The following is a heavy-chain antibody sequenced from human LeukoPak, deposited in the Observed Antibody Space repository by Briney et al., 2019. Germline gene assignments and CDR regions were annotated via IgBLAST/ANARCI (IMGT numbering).Heavy chain of an antibody. CDR1: GFTFSDSY. J-gene: IGHJ4*02. CDR2: IYSGGST. V-gene: IGHV3-66*01. CDR3: ARDSGSILDY. Sequence: GGSLRLSCAASGFTFSDSYMTWVRQAPGKGLEWVSVIYSGGSTYYADSVKGRFTISRDNSKNTLYLQMNSLRAEDTAVYYCARDSGSILDYWGQGILVTVSS. D-gene: IGHD2-2*01.